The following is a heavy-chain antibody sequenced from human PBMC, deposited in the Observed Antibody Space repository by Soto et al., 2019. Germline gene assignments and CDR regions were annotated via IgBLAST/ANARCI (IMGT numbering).Heavy chain of an antibody. D-gene: IGHD3-22*01. CDR1: GYTFTSYG. CDR2: ISAYNGNT. CDR3: ARSTKQGQYYYDSSGYGY. V-gene: IGHV1-18*01. J-gene: IGHJ4*02. Sequence: ASVKVSCKASGYTFTSYGISWVRQAPGQGLEWMGWISAYNGNTNYAQKLQGRVTMTTDTSTSTAYMELRSLRSDDTAVYYCARSTKQGQYYYDSSGYGYWGQGTLDTVSS.